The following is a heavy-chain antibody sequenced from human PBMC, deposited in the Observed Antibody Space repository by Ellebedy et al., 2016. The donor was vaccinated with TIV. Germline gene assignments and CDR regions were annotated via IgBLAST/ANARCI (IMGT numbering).Heavy chain of an antibody. CDR1: GFTFSSYA. Sequence: GESLKISXSASGFTFSSYAMHWVRQAPGKGLEYVSAISSNGGSTYYADSVKGRFTISRDNSKNTLYLQMNSLRAEDTAVYYCAKASSGGYSGYDFGHKFDYWGQGTLVTVSS. J-gene: IGHJ4*02. CDR3: AKASSGGYSGYDFGHKFDY. CDR2: ISSNGGST. D-gene: IGHD5-12*01. V-gene: IGHV3-64*04.